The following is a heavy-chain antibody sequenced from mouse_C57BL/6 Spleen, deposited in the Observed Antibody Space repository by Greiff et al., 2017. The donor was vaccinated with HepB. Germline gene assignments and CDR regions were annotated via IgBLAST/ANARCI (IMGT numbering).Heavy chain of an antibody. Sequence: EVQLQQSGPELVKPGASVKISCKASGYTFTDYYMNWVKQSHGKSLEWIGDINPNNGGTSYNQKFKGKATLTVDTSSSTASMELRSLTSEDSAVYYCASRNYYGSSLYYFDYWGQGTTLTVSS. CDR1: GYTFTDYY. CDR2: INPNNGGT. J-gene: IGHJ2*01. CDR3: ASRNYYGSSLYYFDY. V-gene: IGHV1-26*01. D-gene: IGHD1-1*01.